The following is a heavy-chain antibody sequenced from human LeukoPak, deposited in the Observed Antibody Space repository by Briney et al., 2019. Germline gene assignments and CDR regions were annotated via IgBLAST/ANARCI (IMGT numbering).Heavy chain of an antibody. CDR1: GFTFSSYE. CDR3: ARAAIAAAGRYYYYYYMDV. J-gene: IGHJ6*03. CDR2: ISSSGSTI. V-gene: IGHV3-48*03. Sequence: GGSLRLSCAASGFTFSSYEMNWVRQAPGKGLEWVSYISSSGSTIYYADSVKGRFTISRDKAKNSLYLQMNSLRAEDTAVYYCARAAIAAAGRYYYYYYMDVWGKGTTVTISS. D-gene: IGHD6-13*01.